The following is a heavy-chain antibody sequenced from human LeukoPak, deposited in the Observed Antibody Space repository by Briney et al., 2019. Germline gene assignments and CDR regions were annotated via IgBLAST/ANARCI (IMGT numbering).Heavy chain of an antibody. CDR3: ARDRGYSYGPTAYNWFDP. CDR2: ISSSSSTI. J-gene: IGHJ5*02. V-gene: IGHV3-48*01. Sequence: PGGSLRLSCAVSGFTFSSYSMNWVRQAPGKGLEWVSYISSSSSTIYYADSVKGRFTISRDNAKNSLYLQRNSLRAEDTAVYYCARDRGYSYGPTAYNWFDPWGQGTLVTVSS. D-gene: IGHD5-18*01. CDR1: GFTFSSYS.